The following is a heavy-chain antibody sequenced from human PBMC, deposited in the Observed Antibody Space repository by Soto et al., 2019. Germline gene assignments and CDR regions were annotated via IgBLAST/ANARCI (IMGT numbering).Heavy chain of an antibody. CDR3: ASGGGVGVAGSAAFDM. CDR1: GYPVTAYY. V-gene: IGHV1-2*02. J-gene: IGHJ3*02. Sequence: QLHLVQSGAVVKKPGASVTVSCSASGYPVTAYYMHWVRQAPGRGLEWMGGINPATGAAKYTQTCQGRVPMTRDTSTITVFMELGGLASEDTAVFSCASGGGVGVAGSAAFDMWGQGTLVTVSS. D-gene: IGHD3-3*01. CDR2: INPATGAA.